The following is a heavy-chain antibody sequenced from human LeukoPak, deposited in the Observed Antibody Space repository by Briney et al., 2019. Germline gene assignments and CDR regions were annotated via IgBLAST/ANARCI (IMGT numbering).Heavy chain of an antibody. CDR1: GYTFTSYY. CDR2: INPSGGST. D-gene: IGHD2-2*01. Sequence: ASVKVSCKASGYTFTSYYMHWVRQAPGQGLEWMGIINPSGGSTSYAQKFQGRVTMTRDTSTSTVYMELSSLRSEDTAVYYCARGGINRYCSSTSCSRGCFDYWGQGTLVTVSS. V-gene: IGHV1-46*03. J-gene: IGHJ4*02. CDR3: ARGGINRYCSSTSCSRGCFDY.